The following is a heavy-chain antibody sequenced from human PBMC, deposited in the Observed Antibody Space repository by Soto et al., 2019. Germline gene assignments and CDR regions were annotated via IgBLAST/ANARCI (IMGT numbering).Heavy chain of an antibody. D-gene: IGHD1-26*01. Sequence: QVQLVESGGGVVQPGRSLRLSCAASGFTFSSYAMHWVRQAPGKGLEWVAVISYDGSNKYYADSVKGRFTISRDNSKNTLYLQMNSLRAEDTAVYYCARDLLHISGGYLIALDYWGQGTLVTVSS. J-gene: IGHJ4*02. CDR3: ARDLLHISGGYLIALDY. CDR1: GFTFSSYA. CDR2: ISYDGSNK. V-gene: IGHV3-30-3*01.